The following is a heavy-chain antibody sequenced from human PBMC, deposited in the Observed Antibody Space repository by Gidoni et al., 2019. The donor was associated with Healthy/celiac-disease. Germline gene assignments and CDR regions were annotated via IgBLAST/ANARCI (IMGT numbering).Heavy chain of an antibody. CDR1: GGSISSYY. Sequence: QVQLQESGPGLVKPSETLSLTCTVSGGSISSYYWRWIRQPPGKGLAWIGYIYYSGSTNYNPSLKSRVTISVDTSKNQFSLKLSSVTAADTAVYYCATGYSSGWYSDYGMDVWGQGTTVTVSS. CDR2: IYYSGST. CDR3: ATGYSSGWYSDYGMDV. J-gene: IGHJ6*02. D-gene: IGHD6-19*01. V-gene: IGHV4-59*08.